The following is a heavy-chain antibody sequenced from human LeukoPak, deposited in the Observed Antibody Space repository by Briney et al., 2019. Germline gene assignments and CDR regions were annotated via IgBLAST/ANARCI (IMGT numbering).Heavy chain of an antibody. Sequence: GGSLRLSCAASGFTFSDYNMNWVRQAPGNAMEWVSSITSIGTYIFYADSVKGRFTISRDNAKNSLYLQMDSLGPEDTAVYYCARDPYSGLYGNDYYYYMDVWGKGTTVTISS. V-gene: IGHV3-21*01. D-gene: IGHD1-26*01. J-gene: IGHJ6*03. CDR2: ITSIGTYI. CDR3: ARDPYSGLYGNDYYYYMDV. CDR1: GFTFSDYN.